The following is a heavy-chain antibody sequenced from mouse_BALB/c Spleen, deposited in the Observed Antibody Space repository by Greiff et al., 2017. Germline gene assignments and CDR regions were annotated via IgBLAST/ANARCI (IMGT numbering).Heavy chain of an antibody. J-gene: IGHJ4*01. Sequence: EVKVVESGGGLVQPGGSRKLSCAASGFTFSSFGMHWVRQAPEKGLEWVAYISSGSSTIYYADTVKGRFTISRDNPKNTLFLQMTSLRSEDTAMYYCARFSYRAMDYWGQGTSVTVSS. CDR2: ISSGSSTI. CDR3: ARFSYRAMDY. V-gene: IGHV5-17*02. CDR1: GFTFSSFG.